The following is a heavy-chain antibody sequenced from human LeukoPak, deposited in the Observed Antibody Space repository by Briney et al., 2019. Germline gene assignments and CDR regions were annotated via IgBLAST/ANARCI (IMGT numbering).Heavy chain of an antibody. D-gene: IGHD3-10*01. Sequence: GGSLRLSCAASGFTFSSYGMHWVRQAPGKGLEGVAVISYDGSNKYYADSVKGRFTISRDNSKNTLYLQINSLRAEDTAVYYCAKDRAVRGVIEVDYWGQGTLVTVSS. CDR2: ISYDGSNK. CDR1: GFTFSSYG. V-gene: IGHV3-30*18. J-gene: IGHJ4*02. CDR3: AKDRAVRGVIEVDY.